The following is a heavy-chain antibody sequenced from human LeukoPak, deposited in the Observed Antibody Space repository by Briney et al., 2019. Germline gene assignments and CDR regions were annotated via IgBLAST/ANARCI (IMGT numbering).Heavy chain of an antibody. CDR3: AGVTAIRYYYYYMDV. V-gene: IGHV3-7*01. CDR1: GFTFSSYW. J-gene: IGHJ6*03. CDR2: IKQDGSEK. Sequence: GGSLRLSCAASGFTFSSYWMSWVRQAPGKGLEWEANIKQDGSEKYYVDSVKGRFTISRDNAKNSLYLQMNSLRAEDTAVYYCAGVTAIRYYYYYMDVWGKGTTVTVSS. D-gene: IGHD2-21*02.